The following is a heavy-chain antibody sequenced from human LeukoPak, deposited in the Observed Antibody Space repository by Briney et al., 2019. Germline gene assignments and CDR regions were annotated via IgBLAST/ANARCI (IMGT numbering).Heavy chain of an antibody. V-gene: IGHV3-9*01. CDR2: ITWNSGSI. D-gene: IGHD3-22*01. J-gene: IGHJ4*02. CDR1: GFTFDDFA. CDR3: ARGYHKDSSGYRYYFDY. Sequence: GGSLRLSCAASGFTFDDFAMHWVRQVPGKGLEWVSGITWNSGSIGYADSVKGRFTISRDNAKNSLYLEMNSLRVEDAALYYCARGYHKDSSGYRYYFDYWGQGTLVTVSS.